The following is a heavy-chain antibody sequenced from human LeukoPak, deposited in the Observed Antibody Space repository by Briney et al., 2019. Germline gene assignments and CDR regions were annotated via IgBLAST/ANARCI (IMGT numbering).Heavy chain of an antibody. V-gene: IGHV4-34*01. J-gene: IGHJ4*02. CDR3: ARMGSSLYGDYRDY. CDR1: GGSFSGYY. D-gene: IGHD4-17*01. Sequence: PSETLSLTCAVYGGSFSGYYWSWIRQPPGKGLEWIGEINHSGSTNYNPSLKSRVTISVDTSKNQFSLKPSSVTAADTAVYYCARMGSSLYGDYRDYWGQGTLVTVSS. CDR2: INHSGST.